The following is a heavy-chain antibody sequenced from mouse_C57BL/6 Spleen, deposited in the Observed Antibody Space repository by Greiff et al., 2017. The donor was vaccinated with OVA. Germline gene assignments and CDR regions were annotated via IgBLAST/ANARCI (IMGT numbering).Heavy chain of an antibody. D-gene: IGHD2-2*01. CDR3: ALSLYAYDQAFDY. CDR2: INPGSGGT. CDR1: GYAFTNYL. J-gene: IGHJ2*01. V-gene: IGHV1-54*01. Sequence: QVQLKESGAELVRPGTSVKVSCKASGYAFTNYLIEWVKQRPGQGLAWIGVINPGSGGTNYNEKFKGKATLTADKSSSTAYMQLSRLTSEDSAVYFCALSLYAYDQAFDYWGQGTTLTVSS.